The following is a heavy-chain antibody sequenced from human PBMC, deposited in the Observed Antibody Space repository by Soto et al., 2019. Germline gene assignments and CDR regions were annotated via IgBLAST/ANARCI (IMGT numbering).Heavy chain of an antibody. V-gene: IGHV4-39*01. CDR2: IYYSGST. CDR1: GGSISSSSYF. Sequence: QLQLQESGPGLVKPSETLSLTCSVSGGSISSSSYFWGWIRQPPGKVLEWIGSIYYSGSTYYNPSLKSRVTVSVDTSTNQLSLKLSSVPAADTAVYYCARHPSDFWFDPWGQGTLVTVSS. D-gene: IGHD2-21*02. J-gene: IGHJ5*02. CDR3: ARHPSDFWFDP.